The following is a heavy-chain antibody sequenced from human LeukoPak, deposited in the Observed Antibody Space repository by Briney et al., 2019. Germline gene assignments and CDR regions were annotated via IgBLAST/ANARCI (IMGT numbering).Heavy chain of an antibody. J-gene: IGHJ4*02. CDR1: GFTVSSNY. CDR3: AREYYDILTGSRVGHIDY. D-gene: IGHD3-9*01. CDR2: IYSCGST. Sequence: PGGSLRLSCAASGFTVSSNYMSWVRQAPRKGLEWVSVIYSCGSTYYADFVKGRFTISRDNAKNSLYLQMNSLRAEDTAVYYCAREYYDILTGSRVGHIDYWGQGTLVTVSS. V-gene: IGHV3-53*01.